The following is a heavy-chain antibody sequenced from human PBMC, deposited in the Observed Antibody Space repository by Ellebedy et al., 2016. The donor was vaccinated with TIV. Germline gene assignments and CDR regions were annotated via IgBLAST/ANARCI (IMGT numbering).Heavy chain of an antibody. CDR3: AKTRRYCSGGSCYPGGMDV. CDR1: GGSISSSNW. Sequence: SETLSLTCAVSGGSISSSNWWSWVRQPPGKGLEWIGEIYHSGSTNYNPSLKSRVTISVDKSKNQFSLKLSSVTAADTAVYYCAKTRRYCSGGSCYPGGMDVWGQGTTVTVSS. V-gene: IGHV4-4*02. D-gene: IGHD2-15*01. CDR2: IYHSGST. J-gene: IGHJ6*02.